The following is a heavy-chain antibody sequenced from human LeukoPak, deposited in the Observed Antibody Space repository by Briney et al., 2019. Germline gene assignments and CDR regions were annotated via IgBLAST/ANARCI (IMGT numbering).Heavy chain of an antibody. V-gene: IGHV4-31*03. J-gene: IGHJ5*02. CDR1: GGSISSGASY. Sequence: SETLSLTCTVSGGSISSGASYRSWIRQHPGKGLEWIGYIYYSGSPYYNPSLKSRVTISVDTSKTQFSLNLSSVTAADTAVYYFARGHYGSETYKWFDPWGQGTLVTVSS. CDR3: ARGHYGSETYKWFDP. CDR2: IYYSGSP. D-gene: IGHD3-10*01.